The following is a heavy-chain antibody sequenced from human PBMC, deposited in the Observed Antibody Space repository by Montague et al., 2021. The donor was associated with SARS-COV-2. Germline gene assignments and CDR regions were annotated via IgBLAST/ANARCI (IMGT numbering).Heavy chain of an antibody. J-gene: IGHJ6*02. CDR1: GFTFSSYE. D-gene: IGHD3-22*01. CDR2: ISSSGSSL. Sequence: SLRLSCAASGFTFSSYEMNWVRQAPGKGLEWVSYISSSGSSLYYADSVKGRFTISRDNAKNSLYLQMNSLRAEDTAVYYCARVQVVTYYGMDVWGQGTTVTVSS. CDR3: ARVQVVTYYGMDV. V-gene: IGHV3-48*03.